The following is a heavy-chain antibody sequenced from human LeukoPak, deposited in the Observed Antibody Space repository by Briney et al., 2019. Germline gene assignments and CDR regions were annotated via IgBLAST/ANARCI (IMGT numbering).Heavy chain of an antibody. D-gene: IGHD1-26*01. CDR1: GFTFSNYW. CDR2: LKSDGSAN. CDR3: VKGGTWDTDY. V-gene: IGHV3-7*03. J-gene: IGHJ4*02. Sequence: GGSLRLSCVASGFTFSNYWMSWVRQVPGKGLEWVASLKSDGSANNYVGSVRGRFIISRDNAKNSLYLHLNSLGAEDTAIYYCVKGGTWDTDYWGQGTLVIVSS.